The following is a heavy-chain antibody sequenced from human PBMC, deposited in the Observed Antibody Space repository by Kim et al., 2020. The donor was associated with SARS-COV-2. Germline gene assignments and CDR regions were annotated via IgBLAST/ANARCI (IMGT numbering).Heavy chain of an antibody. D-gene: IGHD3-10*01. CDR2: ISGSGGST. CDR3: AKLPLFYYASGSYLDY. J-gene: IGHJ4*02. CDR1: GFTFSSYA. Sequence: GGSLRLSCAASGFTFSSYAMNWVRQAPGKGLELVSAISGSGGSTYYADSVKGRFTISRDNSKNTLYLQMNSLRAEDTAVYYCAKLPLFYYASGSYLDYWGQGTLVTVSS. V-gene: IGHV3-23*01.